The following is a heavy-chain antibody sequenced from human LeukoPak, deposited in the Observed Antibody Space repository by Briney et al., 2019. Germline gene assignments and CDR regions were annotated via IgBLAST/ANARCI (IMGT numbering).Heavy chain of an antibody. D-gene: IGHD3-3*01. J-gene: IGHJ4*02. V-gene: IGHV3-30*18. CDR3: AKVGGMEWLTYLYYLDY. CDR1: GFSFSTNG. CDR2: ISYTGSNK. Sequence: GGSLRLSCAASGFSFSTNGMHWVRQAPGRGLEWVAFISYTGSNKYYADSVKGRFTISRDNSKNTLYLQMNSLRAEDTAVYYCAKVGGMEWLTYLYYLDYWGQGTLVTVSS.